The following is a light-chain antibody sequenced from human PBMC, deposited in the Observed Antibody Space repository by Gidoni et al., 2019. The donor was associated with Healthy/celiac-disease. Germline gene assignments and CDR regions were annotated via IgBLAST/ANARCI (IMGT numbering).Light chain of an antibody. Sequence: AGLTQPTAVAKGVRQTATLTCTGNRNKDGNQGEAWLQQHQGHPPYLLSYRNNTRPSGISETFSASRSGTPASLTITVLQPEAEADYYCSACDSSLSAYVFGTGTKLTVL. J-gene: IGLJ1*01. CDR2: RNN. V-gene: IGLV10-54*04. CDR1: RNKDGNQG. CDR3: SACDSSLSAYV.